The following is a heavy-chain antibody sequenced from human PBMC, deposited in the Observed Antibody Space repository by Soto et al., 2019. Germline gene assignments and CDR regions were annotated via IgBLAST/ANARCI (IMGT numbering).Heavy chain of an antibody. CDR1: GFTFSGSA. CDR2: IRSKANSYAT. CDR3: TRHVAGDYEGDEYNWFDP. J-gene: IGHJ5*02. Sequence: EVQLVESGGGLVQPGGSLKLSCAASGFTFSGSAMHWVRQASGKGLEWVGRIRSKANSYATAYAASVKGRFTISRDDSKNTAYLQMNSLKTEDTAVYYCTRHVAGDYEGDEYNWFDPWGQGTLVTVSS. D-gene: IGHD4-17*01. V-gene: IGHV3-73*01.